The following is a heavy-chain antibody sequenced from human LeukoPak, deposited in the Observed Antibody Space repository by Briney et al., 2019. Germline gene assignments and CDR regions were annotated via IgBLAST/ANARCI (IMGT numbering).Heavy chain of an antibody. D-gene: IGHD4-17*01. CDR1: DDSITMYY. Sequence: PSETLSLTCSVSDDSITMYYWTWIRQPPGKGLEWIGEIYHSGSTNYNPSLKSRVTISVDKSKNQFSLKLSSVTAADTAVYYCARSLYGDYKVYDYWGQGTLVTVSS. CDR2: IYHSGST. J-gene: IGHJ4*02. CDR3: ARSLYGDYKVYDY. V-gene: IGHV4-59*12.